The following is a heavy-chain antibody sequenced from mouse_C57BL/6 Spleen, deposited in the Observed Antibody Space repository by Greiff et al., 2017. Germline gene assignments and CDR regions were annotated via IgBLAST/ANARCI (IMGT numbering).Heavy chain of an antibody. D-gene: IGHD1-1*01. Sequence: QVQLKQPGAELVKPGASVKLSCKASGYTFTSYWMQWVKQRPGPGLAWIGEIDPSDSYTNYNQKFKGKATLTVDTSSSTANMQLSSLTSEDSAVYYCARRYYYGSSWFAYWGQGTLVTVSA. CDR3: ARRYYYGSSWFAY. V-gene: IGHV1-50*01. CDR2: IDPSDSYT. J-gene: IGHJ3*01. CDR1: GYTFTSYW.